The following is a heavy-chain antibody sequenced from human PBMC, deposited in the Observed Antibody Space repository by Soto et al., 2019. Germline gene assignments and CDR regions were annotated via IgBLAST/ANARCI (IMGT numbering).Heavy chain of an antibody. J-gene: IGHJ4*02. Sequence: PGGSLRLSCAASGFTFDNYAMHWVRQTPGKGLEWVSGISWNSNTIAYADSVKGRFTISRDNAKNSLYLQMNSLRAEDTAFYYCAKDTGPNWGQGTLVTVS. CDR3: AKDTGPN. CDR2: ISWNSNTI. CDR1: GFTFDNYA. V-gene: IGHV3-9*01.